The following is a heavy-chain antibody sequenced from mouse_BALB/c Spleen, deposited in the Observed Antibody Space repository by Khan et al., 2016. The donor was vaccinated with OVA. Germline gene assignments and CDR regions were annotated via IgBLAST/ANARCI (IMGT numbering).Heavy chain of an antibody. Sequence: QIQLVQSGPELKKPGETVKISCKASGYTFRSFGMNWVKQAQGKGLKWMGWINTYTGEPTYADDFKGRYVFSLETSASTAYLQINNLHNEDTATYCCARPPYFAYVMVYWGQGTSVTVSS. CDR3: ARPPYFAYVMVY. V-gene: IGHV9-3-1*01. CDR2: INTYTGEP. J-gene: IGHJ4*01. CDR1: GYTFRSFG. D-gene: IGHD2-10*01.